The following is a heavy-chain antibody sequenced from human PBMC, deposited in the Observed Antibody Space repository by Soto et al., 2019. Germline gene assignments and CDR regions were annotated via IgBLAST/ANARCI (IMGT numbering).Heavy chain of an antibody. D-gene: IGHD2-15*01. CDR1: GASISSGGYF. J-gene: IGHJ3*02. V-gene: IGHV4-31*01. CDR3: ARTVSLCSGGRCYPTSGVFDI. CDR2: IYYTGST. Sequence: QVQLQESGPGLVKPSQTLSLTCTVSGASISSGGYFWSWIRQHPGKGLEWIAFIYYTGSTSYNPSLKSLVSLSLDTSKNQFSLQLSSITAADTAVYYCARTVSLCSGGRCYPTSGVFDIWGQGTLVTVSS.